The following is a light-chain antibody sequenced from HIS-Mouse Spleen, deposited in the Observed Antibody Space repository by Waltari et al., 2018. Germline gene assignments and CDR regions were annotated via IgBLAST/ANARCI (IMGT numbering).Light chain of an antibody. CDR1: QSLLHSNGYNY. Sequence: DIVMTQSPLSLPVTPGEPASISCRSSQSLLHSNGYNYLDWYLQKPGQSPQLLFYLGSTRASGVPDRFSGSGAGTDFTLKISRVEAEDVGVYYCMQALQTWTFGQGTKVEIK. CDR2: LGS. J-gene: IGKJ1*01. CDR3: MQALQTWT. V-gene: IGKV2-28*01.